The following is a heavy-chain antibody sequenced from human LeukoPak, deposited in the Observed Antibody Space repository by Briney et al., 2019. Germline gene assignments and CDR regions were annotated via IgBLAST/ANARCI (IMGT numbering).Heavy chain of an antibody. CDR3: AKQGLVPATAGD. J-gene: IGHJ4*02. Sequence: GGSLRLSCAASGFTFSSYGMHWVRQAPGKGLEWVAFIRYDGSNKYYADSVKARFSISRDNSMNTLYLQMNSLRPEDTAVYYCAKQGLVPATAGDWGQGTLVTVSS. D-gene: IGHD2-2*01. CDR1: GFTFSSYG. V-gene: IGHV3-30*02. CDR2: IRYDGSNK.